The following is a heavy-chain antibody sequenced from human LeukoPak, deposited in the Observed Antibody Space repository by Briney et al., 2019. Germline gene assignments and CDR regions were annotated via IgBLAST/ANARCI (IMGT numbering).Heavy chain of an antibody. CDR1: GYTFTSYA. Sequence: GASVKVSCKASGYTFTSYAMNWVRQAPGQGLEWMGWINTNTGNPTYAQGFTGRFVFSLDTSVSTAYLQISSLKAEDTAVYYCAREPKMTTYYYDSSGYHLDYWGQGTLVTVSS. CDR3: AREPKMTTYYYDSSGYHLDY. V-gene: IGHV7-4-1*02. J-gene: IGHJ4*02. D-gene: IGHD3-22*01. CDR2: INTNTGNP.